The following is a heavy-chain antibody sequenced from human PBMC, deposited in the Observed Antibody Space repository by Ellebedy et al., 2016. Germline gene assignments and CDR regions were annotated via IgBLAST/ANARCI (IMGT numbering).Heavy chain of an antibody. CDR2: IRYSSDYI. Sequence: GESLKISXEASGFNFGSYSMNWVRQAPGKGLEWVSYIRYSSDYIYYADSVKGRFTTFRDNAKNSLYLQMNTLRAEDTAMYYCARAVVGDSSSPYDYWGQGTLVTVSS. CDR3: ARAVVGDSSSPYDY. V-gene: IGHV3-21*01. CDR1: GFNFGSYS. J-gene: IGHJ4*02. D-gene: IGHD1-26*01.